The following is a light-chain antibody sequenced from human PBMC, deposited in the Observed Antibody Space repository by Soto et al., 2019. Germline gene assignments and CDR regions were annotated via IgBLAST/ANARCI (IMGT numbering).Light chain of an antibody. CDR2: GTS. Sequence: DIQMTQSPSSLSASVGDRVTITCRASQSISSSLNWYQESPGRAPKLLIYGTSTLQSGVPSRFSGSGSGTDFTLTISSLQPEDFATYYCQQSDSMPWTFGPGTKVAIK. V-gene: IGKV1-39*01. CDR1: QSISSS. J-gene: IGKJ1*01. CDR3: QQSDSMPWT.